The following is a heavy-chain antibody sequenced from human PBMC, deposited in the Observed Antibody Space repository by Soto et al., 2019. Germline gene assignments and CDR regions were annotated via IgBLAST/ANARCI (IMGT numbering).Heavy chain of an antibody. Sequence: QVQLVESGGGVVQPGMSLRLSCAASGFTFSSYGMHWVRQAPGKGLEWVAVIWYDGSNKYYADSVKGRFPSSREHSKSTLYLQMDSLAAEDTAGYYCAREPGCYYVSSALGDCWVQGTLVTVSS. D-gene: IGHD3-22*01. CDR3: AREPGCYYVSSALGDC. J-gene: IGHJ4*02. CDR2: IWYDGSNK. V-gene: IGHV3-33*01. CDR1: GFTFSSYG.